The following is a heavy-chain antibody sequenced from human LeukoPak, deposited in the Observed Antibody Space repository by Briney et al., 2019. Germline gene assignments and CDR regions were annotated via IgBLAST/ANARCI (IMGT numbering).Heavy chain of an antibody. Sequence: GGSLRLSCAASGFTFSSNAMHWVRQAPGKGLEFVSYISSGGGNTYYADSVKGRFTISRDNAKNSLYLQMDSLRAADTAVYYCVRVPVTSWYLPLDYWGQGTLVTVSS. CDR1: GFTFSSNA. J-gene: IGHJ4*02. CDR2: ISSGGGNT. D-gene: IGHD2-15*01. CDR3: VRVPVTSWYLPLDY. V-gene: IGHV3-64*02.